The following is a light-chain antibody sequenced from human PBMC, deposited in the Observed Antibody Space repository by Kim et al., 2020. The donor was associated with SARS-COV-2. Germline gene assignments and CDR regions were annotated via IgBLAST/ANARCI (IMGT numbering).Light chain of an antibody. V-gene: IGKV1-39*01. Sequence: DIQMTQSPSSLSAFVGDRVTITCRASQSISSYLNWYQQKPGKAPKLLIYGASSLQSGVPSRFSGSRSGTDFTLTISSLQPEDFATYYCQPSYSTPLTFGGGTKVDIK. CDR2: GAS. CDR1: QSISSY. CDR3: QPSYSTPLT. J-gene: IGKJ4*01.